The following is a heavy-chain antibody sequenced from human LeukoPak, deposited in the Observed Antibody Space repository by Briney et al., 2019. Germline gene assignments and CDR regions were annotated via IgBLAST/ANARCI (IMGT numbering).Heavy chain of an antibody. CDR1: GGSISSSSYY. J-gene: IGHJ4*02. V-gene: IGHV4-39*07. CDR3: ARDQISGASWSSSWSRGFDQ. D-gene: IGHD6-13*01. Sequence: HPSETLSLTCTVSGGSISSSSYYWGWIRKPPGKGLEWIGSIYYSGSTYYNPSLKSRVTISVDTSKNQFSLSLTSVTAADTAVYYCARDQISGASWSSSWSRGFDQWGQGILVTVSS. CDR2: IYYSGST.